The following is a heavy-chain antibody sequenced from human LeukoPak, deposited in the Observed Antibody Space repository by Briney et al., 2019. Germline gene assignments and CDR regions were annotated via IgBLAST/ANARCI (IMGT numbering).Heavy chain of an antibody. CDR3: AKHWDY. J-gene: IGHJ4*02. CDR1: GDSITSFTSY. Sequence: PSETLSLTCTVSGDSITSFTSYWGCIRQPPGKGLEWIMSCYYSGRNYDNPSLKRQVTISLDASKTQFSLKLSSVTAADTAVYYCAKHWDYWGQGTLVTVS. V-gene: IGHV4-39*01. CDR2: CYYSGRN.